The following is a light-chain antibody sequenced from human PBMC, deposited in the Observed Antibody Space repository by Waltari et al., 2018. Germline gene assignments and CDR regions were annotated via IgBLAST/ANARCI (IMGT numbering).Light chain of an antibody. CDR1: QSVSSY. Sequence: EIVLTQSPATLSLSPGERATLSCRASQSVSSYLAWYQQKPGQAPRLLIYDASNRATGIPARFIGSGSGTDFTLTTSSIEPEDFAVYYCQQRSNWPPLTFGGGTKVEIK. CDR2: DAS. CDR3: QQRSNWPPLT. J-gene: IGKJ4*01. V-gene: IGKV3-11*01.